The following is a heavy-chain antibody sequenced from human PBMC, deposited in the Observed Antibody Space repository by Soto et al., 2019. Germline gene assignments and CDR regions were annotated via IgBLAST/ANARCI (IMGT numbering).Heavy chain of an antibody. Sequence: GGSLRLSCAASGFTFSSYSMNWVRQAPGKGLEWVSSISSSSSYIYYADSVKGRFTISRDNAKNSLYLQMNSLRAEDTAVYYCARDAYYDSSGYYPHYGMDVWGQGTTVTVSS. CDR2: ISSSSSYI. J-gene: IGHJ6*02. D-gene: IGHD3-22*01. CDR3: ARDAYYDSSGYYPHYGMDV. V-gene: IGHV3-21*01. CDR1: GFTFSSYS.